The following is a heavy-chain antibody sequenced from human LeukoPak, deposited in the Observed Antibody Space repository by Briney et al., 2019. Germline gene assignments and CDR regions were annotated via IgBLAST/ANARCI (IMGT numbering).Heavy chain of an antibody. CDR2: ISYDGNSK. CDR1: GFTFSDHA. J-gene: IGHJ2*01. D-gene: IGHD1-26*01. Sequence: PGGSLRLSCAASGFTFSDHAFHWVRQAPGKGLQWVAVISYDGNSKYYADSVKGRFTISRDNSKNTLYLQMNSLRPEDTAIHYCAKGGGVTDYYPFIGWHFDLWGRGTLVTVSS. V-gene: IGHV3-30-3*01. CDR3: AKGGGVTDYYPFIGWHFDL.